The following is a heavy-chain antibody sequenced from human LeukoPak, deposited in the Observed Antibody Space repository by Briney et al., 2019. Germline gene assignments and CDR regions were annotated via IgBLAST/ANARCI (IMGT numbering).Heavy chain of an antibody. Sequence: GGSLRLSCAASGFTLSSHTMNWLRPAPGRGLEWVSAISTNDIQYADSVKGRFTISRDNAKNSLYLQMDSLRAEDTAVYYCASLPTAASYMDVWGKGTTVTVSS. CDR2: ISTNDI. J-gene: IGHJ6*03. CDR1: GFTLSSHT. V-gene: IGHV3-21*01. D-gene: IGHD6-25*01. CDR3: ASLPTAASYMDV.